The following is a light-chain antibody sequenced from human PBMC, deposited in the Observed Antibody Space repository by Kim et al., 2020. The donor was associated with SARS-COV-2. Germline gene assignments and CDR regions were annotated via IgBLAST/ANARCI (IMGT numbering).Light chain of an antibody. V-gene: IGLV3-19*01. J-gene: IGLJ1*01. CDR3: SSRDSTGNHYF. Sequence: SSELTQDPAVSVALGQTVRITCQGDSLRRYYANWYQQKPGQAPVLVMFGENKRPSGIPDRFSGSRSGNTASLTITGAQAEDEADYYCSSRDSTGNHYFFGTGTKVTVL. CDR1: SLRRYY. CDR2: GEN.